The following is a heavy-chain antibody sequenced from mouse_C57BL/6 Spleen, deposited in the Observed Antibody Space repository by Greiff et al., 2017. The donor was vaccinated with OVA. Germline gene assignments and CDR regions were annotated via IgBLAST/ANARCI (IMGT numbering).Heavy chain of an antibody. Sequence: EVHLVESGGGLVQPGGSLSLSCAASGFTFTDYYMSWVRQPPGKALEWLGFIRNKANGYTTEYSASVKGRFTISRDNSQSILYLQMNALRAEDSATDYCARYPPYGNYYAMDYWGQGTSVTVSS. J-gene: IGHJ4*01. CDR3: ARYPPYGNYYAMDY. CDR1: GFTFTDYY. V-gene: IGHV7-3*01. D-gene: IGHD2-1*01. CDR2: IRNKANGYTT.